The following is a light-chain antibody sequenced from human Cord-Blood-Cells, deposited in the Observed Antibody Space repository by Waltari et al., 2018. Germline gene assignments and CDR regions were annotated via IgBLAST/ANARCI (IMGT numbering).Light chain of an antibody. CDR3: AAWDDRVNGPV. J-gene: IGLJ3*02. Sequence: QSVLTQPPSASGTPGQRVTISCSGSSSNIGSNTVNWYQQLPGTAPKLLNYSNNQRPSGVPDRFSGSKSGTSASLAISWRQPEDEADYSCAAWDDRVNGPVVGGGSKLTVL. CDR2: SNN. CDR1: SSNIGSNT. V-gene: IGLV1-44*01.